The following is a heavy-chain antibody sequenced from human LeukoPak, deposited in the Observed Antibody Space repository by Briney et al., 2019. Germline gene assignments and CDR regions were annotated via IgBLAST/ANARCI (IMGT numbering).Heavy chain of an antibody. V-gene: IGHV4-39*07. D-gene: IGHD6-13*01. Sequence: SETLSLTCTVSGGSISSSSYYWGWIRQPPGKGLEWIGSIYYSGSTYYNPSLKSRVTISVDTSKNQFSLKLSSVTAADTAVYYCARAGRIIAAAARGYYGMDVWGQGTTVTVSS. CDR1: GGSISSSSYY. J-gene: IGHJ6*02. CDR3: ARAGRIIAAAARGYYGMDV. CDR2: IYYSGST.